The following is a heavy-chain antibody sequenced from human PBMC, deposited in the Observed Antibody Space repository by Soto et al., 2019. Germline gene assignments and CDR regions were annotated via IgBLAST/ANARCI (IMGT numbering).Heavy chain of an antibody. CDR1: GYTFTGYY. CDR3: ARSFSGWGPYYYYGMDV. J-gene: IGHJ6*02. V-gene: IGHV1-2*04. D-gene: IGHD6-19*01. Sequence: ASVKVSCKASGYTFTGYYIHWVRQAPGQGLEWMGWINPNSGGTNYAQKFQGWVTMTRDTSISTAYMELSRLRSDDTAVYYCARSFSGWGPYYYYGMDVWGQGTTVTVSS. CDR2: INPNSGGT.